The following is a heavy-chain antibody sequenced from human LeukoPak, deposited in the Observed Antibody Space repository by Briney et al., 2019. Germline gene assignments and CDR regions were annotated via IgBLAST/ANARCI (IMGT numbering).Heavy chain of an antibody. D-gene: IGHD2-2*01. CDR1: GYTFTDYS. J-gene: IGHJ4*02. CDR2: IIPIFGTA. V-gene: IGHV1-69*13. CDR3: ARARRYCSSTSCYVHFDY. Sequence: SVKVSCKTSGYTFTDYSIHWVRQAPGQGLEWMGGIIPIFGTANYAQKFQGRVTITADESTSTAYMELSSLRSEDTAVYYCARARRYCSSTSCYVHFDYWGQGTLVTVSS.